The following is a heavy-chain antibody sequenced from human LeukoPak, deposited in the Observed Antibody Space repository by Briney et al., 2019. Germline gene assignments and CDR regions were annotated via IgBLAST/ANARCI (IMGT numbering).Heavy chain of an antibody. Sequence: SGGSLRLSCAASGFTLSSYWMSWVRQAPGKGLEWVANIKQDGSEKYYVDSVKGRFTISRDNAKNSLYLQMNSLRAEDTAVYYCARGVATLDYWGQGTLVTVSS. CDR3: ARGVATLDY. J-gene: IGHJ4*02. CDR1: GFTLSSYW. V-gene: IGHV3-7*01. D-gene: IGHD5-12*01. CDR2: IKQDGSEK.